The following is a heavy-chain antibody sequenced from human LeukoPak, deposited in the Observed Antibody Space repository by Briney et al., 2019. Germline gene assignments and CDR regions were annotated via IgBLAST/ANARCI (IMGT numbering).Heavy chain of an antibody. CDR2: IYSSGST. J-gene: IGHJ3*02. V-gene: IGHV4-39*07. Sequence: SETLSLTCRVSGVSISSGSNYWGWIRQPPGKTLEWIGSIYSSGSTYYNSSLKSRVIILIDTATNHFSLNLSSVTAADTAVYYCARSDGYGLVGIWGQGTMVTVSS. CDR3: ARSDGYGLVGI. D-gene: IGHD3-10*01. CDR1: GVSISSGSNY.